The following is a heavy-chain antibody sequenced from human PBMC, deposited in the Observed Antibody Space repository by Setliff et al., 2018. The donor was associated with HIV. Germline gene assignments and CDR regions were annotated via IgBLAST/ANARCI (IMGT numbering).Heavy chain of an antibody. Sequence: PSETLSLTCTVSGGSINSGGYYWSWIRQHPGKGLEWIGYIYHSGSTYYNPSLKSRITISLDMSKNQFSLKLTSVTAADTAVYYCAALTTGYYFDYWGQGTLVTV. CDR3: AALTTGYYFDY. CDR2: IYHSGST. CDR1: GGSINSGGYY. J-gene: IGHJ4*02. D-gene: IGHD4-17*01. V-gene: IGHV4-31*03.